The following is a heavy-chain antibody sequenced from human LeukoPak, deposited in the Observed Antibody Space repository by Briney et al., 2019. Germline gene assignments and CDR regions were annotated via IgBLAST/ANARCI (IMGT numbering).Heavy chain of an antibody. V-gene: IGHV4-59*01. D-gene: IGHD4-23*01. J-gene: IGHJ2*01. CDR1: GGSISSYY. CDR2: IYYSGST. Sequence: SETLSLTCTVSGGSISSYYWSWIRQPPGKGLEWIGNIYYSGSTNYNPSLKSRVTISVDTSKNQFSLELRSVTAADTAVYYCARRVVERGCNSNAWAGGPLITVSS. CDR3: ARRVVERGCNSNA.